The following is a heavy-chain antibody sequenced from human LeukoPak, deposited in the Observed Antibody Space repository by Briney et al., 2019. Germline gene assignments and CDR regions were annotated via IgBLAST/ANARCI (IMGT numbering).Heavy chain of an antibody. Sequence: SETLSLTCSGSGGSFSSYYWSWIRQPPGKGLELIRYLYDSGSTNYNPSLKSRVTISVDTSKNQCSLRLRSVTAADTAVYYCARHGGSYTFDLWGQGVLVTVSS. J-gene: IGHJ4*02. D-gene: IGHD1-26*01. CDR1: GGSFSSYY. CDR3: ARHGGSYTFDL. V-gene: IGHV4-59*01. CDR2: LYDSGST.